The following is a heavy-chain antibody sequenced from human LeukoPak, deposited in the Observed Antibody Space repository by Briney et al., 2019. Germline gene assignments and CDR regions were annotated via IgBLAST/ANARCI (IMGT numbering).Heavy chain of an antibody. CDR1: GYTFDSYG. D-gene: IGHD3-10*01. CDR2: ISTYTGDT. V-gene: IGHV1-18*01. Sequence: ASVKVSCKASGYTFDSYGVSWVRQAPGQGFEWMGWISTYTGDTNYAQRLQGRVTMTADTSTSTAYMELRSLRSDDTAVYYCARYNYYGSGSYPDYWGQGTLVTASS. CDR3: ARYNYYGSGSYPDY. J-gene: IGHJ4*02.